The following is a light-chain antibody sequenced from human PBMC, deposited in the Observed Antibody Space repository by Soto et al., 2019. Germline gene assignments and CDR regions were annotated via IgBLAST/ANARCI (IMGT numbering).Light chain of an antibody. V-gene: IGLV2-8*01. CDR3: SSYAASNNFYFV. CDR2: EVT. Sequence: QSVLTQPPSASGSPGQSVTISCTGTSSDVGGYNYVSWYQQYPGRAPKLMIYEVTKRPSGVPDRFSGSKSGNTASLTVSGLQAEDEADYYWSSYAASNNFYFVFGGGTKLTVL. J-gene: IGLJ3*02. CDR1: SSDVGGYNY.